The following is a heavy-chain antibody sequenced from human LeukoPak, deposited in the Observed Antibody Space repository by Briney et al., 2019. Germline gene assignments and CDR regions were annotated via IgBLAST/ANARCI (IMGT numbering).Heavy chain of an antibody. J-gene: IGHJ4*02. CDR1: GFTISSQA. V-gene: IGHV3-23*01. CDR2: IGISDVDR. CDR3: AKDAPGAGGFDY. D-gene: IGHD1-14*01. Sequence: GGSLTLSCAASGFTISSQAMSWVRQAPGKGLECVSTIGISDVDRHYADSVKGRFTISRDNSKNTLYLQMHSLRAEDTAVYYCAKDAPGAGGFDYWGQGTLVTVSS.